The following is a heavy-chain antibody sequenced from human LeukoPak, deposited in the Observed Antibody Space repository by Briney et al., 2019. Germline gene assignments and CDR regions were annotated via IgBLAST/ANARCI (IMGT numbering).Heavy chain of an antibody. CDR1: GFTFSSYE. J-gene: IGHJ4*02. CDR2: ISSSGSTI. D-gene: IGHD6-13*01. CDR3: ASSSLSSFDY. Sequence: GGSLRLSCAASGFTFSSYEMNWFRQAPGKGLEWVSYISSSGSTIYYADSVKGRFTISRDNAKNSLYLQMNSLRAEDTAVYYCASSSLSSFDYWGQGTLVTVSS. V-gene: IGHV3-48*03.